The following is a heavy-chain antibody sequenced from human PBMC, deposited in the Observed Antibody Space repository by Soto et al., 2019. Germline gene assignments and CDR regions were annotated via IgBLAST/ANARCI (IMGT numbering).Heavy chain of an antibody. J-gene: IGHJ3*02. CDR1: GFTFSSYG. CDR2: ISYDGSNK. Sequence: QVQLVEPGGGVVQPGRSLRLSCAASGFTFSSYGMHWVRQAPGKGLEWVAVISYDGSNKYYADSVKGRFTISRDNSKNTLYLQMNSLRAEDTAVYYCAKRGGPYSSGYFDAFDIWGQGTMVTVSS. D-gene: IGHD3-22*01. V-gene: IGHV3-30*18. CDR3: AKRGGPYSSGYFDAFDI.